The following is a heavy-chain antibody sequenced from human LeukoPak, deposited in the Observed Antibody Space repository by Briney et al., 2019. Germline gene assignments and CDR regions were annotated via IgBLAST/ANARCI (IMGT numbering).Heavy chain of an antibody. J-gene: IGHJ4*02. Sequence: GGSLKLSCGASVYTFSDHWMSWVRQDPGKGLECVANIRQDGSSIFYADSVKGRFTISRDNAKNSVFLQMDNLTPDDTAVYYCARAVDLADYWGKGTMVTVSS. CDR3: ARAVDLADY. CDR2: IRQDGSSI. CDR1: VYTFSDHW. V-gene: IGHV3-7*01.